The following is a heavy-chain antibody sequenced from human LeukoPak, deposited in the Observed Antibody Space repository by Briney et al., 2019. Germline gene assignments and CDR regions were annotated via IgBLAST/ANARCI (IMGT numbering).Heavy chain of an antibody. D-gene: IGHD2-2*01. V-gene: IGHV3-30-3*01. CDR1: GFTFSNAW. Sequence: GGSLRLSCAASGFTFSNAWMSWVRQAPGKGLEWVAVISYDGSNKYYADSVKGRFTISRDNSKNTLYLQMNSLRAEDTAVYYCARGGELKGYCSSTSCYHLRLFDYWGQGTLVTVSS. CDR3: ARGGELKGYCSSTSCYHLRLFDY. J-gene: IGHJ4*02. CDR2: ISYDGSNK.